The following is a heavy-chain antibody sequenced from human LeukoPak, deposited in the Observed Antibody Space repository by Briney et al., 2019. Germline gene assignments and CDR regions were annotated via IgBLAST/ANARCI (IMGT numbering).Heavy chain of an antibody. J-gene: IGHJ4*02. Sequence: PSETLSLTSTVSGGSISSYYWSWIRQPPGKGLEWIGYIYYSGSTNYNPSLKSRVTISVDTSKNQFSLKLSSVTAADTAVYYCARLYCSSTSCYIGGDGDYWGQGTLVTASS. CDR2: IYYSGST. CDR1: GGSISSYY. CDR3: ARLYCSSTSCYIGGDGDY. D-gene: IGHD2-2*02. V-gene: IGHV4-59*01.